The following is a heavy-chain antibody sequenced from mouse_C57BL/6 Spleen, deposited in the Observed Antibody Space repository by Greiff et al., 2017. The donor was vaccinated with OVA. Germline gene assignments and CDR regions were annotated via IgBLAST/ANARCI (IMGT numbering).Heavy chain of an antibody. J-gene: IGHJ3*01. Sequence: QVHVKQSGPELVKPGASVKISCTASGFSFTSYYIPWVKQRPGQGLEWIAWIYPGGGNTKYNEKFKGKVTLTADTSSSTAYMQLSSLTSEDSAVYYCAYGYDWFAYWGQGTLVTVSA. D-gene: IGHD2-2*01. CDR3: AYGYDWFAY. V-gene: IGHV1-66*01. CDR2: IYPGGGNT. CDR1: GFSFTSYY.